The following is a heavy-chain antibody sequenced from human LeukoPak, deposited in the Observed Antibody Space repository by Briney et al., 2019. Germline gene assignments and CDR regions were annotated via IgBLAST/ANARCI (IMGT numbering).Heavy chain of an antibody. CDR3: ARDSKSTADAFDI. Sequence: PSETLSLTCTVSGDSITSSHWWSWIRQSPGKGLEWIGNTYHSDYTNYNPSLKGRATISVDKSKNQLSLKLISATAADTAMYYCARDSKSTADAFDIWGQGTMVTVSS. D-gene: IGHD5/OR15-5a*01. J-gene: IGHJ3*02. V-gene: IGHV4-4*02. CDR1: GDSITSSHW. CDR2: TYHSDYT.